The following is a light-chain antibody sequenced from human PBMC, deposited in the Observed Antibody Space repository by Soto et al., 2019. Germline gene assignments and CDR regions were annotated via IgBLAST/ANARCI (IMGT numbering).Light chain of an antibody. CDR1: SSYVGGYNY. V-gene: IGLV2-14*01. Sequence: QSALTQPASVSGSAGQSITISCTGTSSYVGGYNYVSWYQQHPGKAPKLMIYEVSNRPSGVSNRFSGSKSGNTASLPISGPQAEDEADYYCSSYTSSSTLYVPGTGTKVTVL. CDR2: EVS. J-gene: IGLJ1*01. CDR3: SSYTSSSTLYV.